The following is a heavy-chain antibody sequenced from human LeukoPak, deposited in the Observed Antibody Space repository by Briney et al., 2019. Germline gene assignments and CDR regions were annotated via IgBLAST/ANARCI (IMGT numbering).Heavy chain of an antibody. CDR1: GGSISSSSYY. CDR3: ARGRRYCSSTSCRTLDY. Sequence: SETLSLTCAVSGGSISSSSYYWSWIRQPPGKGLEWIGEINHSGSTNYNPSLKSRVTISVDTSKNQFSLKLSSVTAADTAVYYCARGRRYCSSTSCRTLDYWGQGTLVTVSS. J-gene: IGHJ4*02. V-gene: IGHV4-39*07. D-gene: IGHD2-2*01. CDR2: INHSGST.